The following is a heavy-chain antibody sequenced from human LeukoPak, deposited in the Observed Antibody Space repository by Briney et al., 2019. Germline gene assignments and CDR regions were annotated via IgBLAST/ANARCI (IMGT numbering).Heavy chain of an antibody. CDR2: MNPNSDNT. V-gene: IGHV1-8*03. Sequence: GASVKVSCKASGYTFTSYDINWVRQATGQGLEWMGWMNPNSDNTGYAQKFQGRVTITRNTSISTAYMELSSLRSEDTAVYYCARGHIVVVTDFDYWGQGTLVTVSS. CDR1: GYTFTSYD. CDR3: ARGHIVVVTDFDY. D-gene: IGHD2-21*02. J-gene: IGHJ4*02.